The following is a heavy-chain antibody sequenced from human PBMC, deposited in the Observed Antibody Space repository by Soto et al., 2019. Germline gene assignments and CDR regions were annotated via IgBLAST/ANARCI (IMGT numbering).Heavy chain of an antibody. CDR1: GFIVSSNY. CDR2: FYSGGST. Sequence: GGSLRLSCAASGFIVSSNYMSWVRQAPGKGLEWVSGFYSGGSTYYADSVKGRFTISRDNSKNTLYLQMNSLRVEDTAVYYYARGYSTGWYYFDYWGQGT. V-gene: IGHV3-53*01. CDR3: ARGYSTGWYYFDY. D-gene: IGHD6-19*01. J-gene: IGHJ4*02.